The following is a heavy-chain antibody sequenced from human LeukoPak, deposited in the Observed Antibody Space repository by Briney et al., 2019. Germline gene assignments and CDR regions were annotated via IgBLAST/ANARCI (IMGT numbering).Heavy chain of an antibody. CDR3: TRPPYSSSWYDAFDI. V-gene: IGHV3-73*01. CDR1: GFTFSGSA. J-gene: IGHJ3*02. Sequence: GGSLRLSCAASGFTFSGSARHWVRQASGKGLEWVGRIRSKANSYATAYAASVKGRFTISRDDSKNTAYPQMNSLKTEDTAVYYCTRPPYSSSWYDAFDIWGQGTMVTVSS. D-gene: IGHD6-13*01. CDR2: IRSKANSYAT.